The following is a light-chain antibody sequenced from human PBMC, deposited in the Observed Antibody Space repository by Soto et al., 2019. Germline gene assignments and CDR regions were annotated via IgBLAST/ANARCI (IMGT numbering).Light chain of an antibody. Sequence: IRLTQSPPSLIGSVGDRVTITCEASQYVGNYLNWYQQKPGEPPRLLISGASNLEPGVPARFSGSGSGADFTFIISDLQPEDVATYFCQQYDNIILSFGGGTKVEI. V-gene: IGKV1-33*01. J-gene: IGKJ4*01. CDR2: GAS. CDR3: QQYDNIILS. CDR1: QYVGNY.